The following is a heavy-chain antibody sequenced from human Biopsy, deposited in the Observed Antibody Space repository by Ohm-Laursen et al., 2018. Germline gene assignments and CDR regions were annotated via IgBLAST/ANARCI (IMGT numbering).Heavy chain of an antibody. Sequence: GASVKVSCKTSGYPFTFYEINWVRQATGQGLEWLGWMNPDSGNPGSAQKFHDRVTMTMNTSINTAYLELSSLRSEDTAVYYCARFDNGFDKWGQGTLVTVSS. CDR2: MNPDSGNP. J-gene: IGHJ4*02. CDR1: GYPFTFYE. V-gene: IGHV1-8*01. CDR3: ARFDNGFDK. D-gene: IGHD2-8*01.